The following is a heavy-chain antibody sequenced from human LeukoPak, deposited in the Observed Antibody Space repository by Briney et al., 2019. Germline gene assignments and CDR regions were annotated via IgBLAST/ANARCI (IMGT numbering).Heavy chain of an antibody. CDR1: GGSFSGYY. V-gene: IGHV4-34*01. CDR3: ARRYYYYYMDV. CDR2: INHSGST. J-gene: IGHJ6*03. Sequence: SETRSLTCAVYGGSFSGYYWSWIRQPPGKGPEWIGEINHSGSTNYNPSLKSRVTISVDTSKNQFSLKLSSVTAADTAVYYCARRYYYYYMDVWGKGTAVTVSS.